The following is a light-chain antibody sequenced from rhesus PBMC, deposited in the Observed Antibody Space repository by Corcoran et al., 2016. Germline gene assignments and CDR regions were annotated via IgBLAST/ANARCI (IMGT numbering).Light chain of an antibody. CDR3: CSYRTVSIYI. V-gene: IGLV2-38*01. Sequence: QSALTQPPSVSKSLGQSVTISCTGTSSDVGGYNYVSWYQQHPGKAPKLLIYEVSKRPSGVSDRFSGSKSGNTASLTISGLQAEDEADYYGCSYRTVSIYIFGGGTRLTVL. CDR1: SSDVGGYNY. CDR2: EVS. J-gene: IGLJ1*01.